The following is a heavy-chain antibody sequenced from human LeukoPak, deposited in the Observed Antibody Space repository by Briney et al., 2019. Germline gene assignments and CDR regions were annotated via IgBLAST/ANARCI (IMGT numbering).Heavy chain of an antibody. CDR1: GFTFKTFA. CDR2: ISHDADIF. V-gene: IGHV3-30*14. J-gene: IGHJ4*02. Sequence: GRSLRLSCAASGFTFKTFAFHWVRQSPGKGLEWVAVISHDADIFYHADSVKGRFTISRDSFRNTVSLQMNSLKPDDTAIYYCARGGWGHYYGGVQYWGQGVPVIVSS. CDR3: ARGGWGHYYGGVQY. D-gene: IGHD3-22*01.